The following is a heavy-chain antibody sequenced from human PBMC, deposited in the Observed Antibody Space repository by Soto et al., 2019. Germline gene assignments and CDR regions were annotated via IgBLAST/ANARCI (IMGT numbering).Heavy chain of an antibody. CDR2: IFYSGNT. Sequence: SETLSVTCTVSGNSISTGAYYWSWLRQHPVKGLEWIGHIFYSGNTHYSPSLESRVTISVDTSKNQFSIKLTSVTVADTAVYYCAREGRSSAPQAGFDLWGQGTLVTVSS. J-gene: IGHJ4*02. CDR3: AREGRSSAPQAGFDL. D-gene: IGHD3-10*01. CDR1: GNSISTGAYY. V-gene: IGHV4-31*03.